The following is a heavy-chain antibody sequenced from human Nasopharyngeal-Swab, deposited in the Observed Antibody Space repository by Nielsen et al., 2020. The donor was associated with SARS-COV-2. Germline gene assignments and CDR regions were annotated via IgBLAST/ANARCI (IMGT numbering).Heavy chain of an antibody. CDR1: GGSISSYY. Sequence: SETLSLTCTVSGGSISSYYWNWIRQPPGKGLEWIGEINHNGSTNYNPSLKSRVTISVDTSKNQFSLKLSSVTAADTAVYYCARGFDYWGQGTLVTVSS. V-gene: IGHV4-34*01. CDR2: INHNGST. CDR3: ARGFDY. J-gene: IGHJ4*02.